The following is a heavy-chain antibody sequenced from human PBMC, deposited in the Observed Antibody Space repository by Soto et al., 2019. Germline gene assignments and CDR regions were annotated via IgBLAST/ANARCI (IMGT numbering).Heavy chain of an antibody. CDR2: INPKNGDT. D-gene: IGHD1-26*01. V-gene: IGHV1-2*02. CDR3: ARSSGGHSFNGMDV. Sequence: QVQLVQSGAEVKRPGASVKVTCEASGYTLIDYYIHWVRQAPGQGLEWLGWINPKNGDTKTTQNFQGRVTLTRDTSISAAYMEISMLRSDDTAVYYCARSSGGHSFNGMDVWGQGTSVTVSS. J-gene: IGHJ6*02. CDR1: GYTLIDYY.